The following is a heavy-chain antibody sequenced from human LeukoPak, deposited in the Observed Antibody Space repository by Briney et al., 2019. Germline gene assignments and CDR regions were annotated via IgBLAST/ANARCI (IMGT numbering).Heavy chain of an antibody. CDR2: ISGNGGST. Sequence: PGGSLRLSCAASGFTFSNFAMSWVRQAPGKGLEWVSAISGNGGSTYYADSVKGRFTISRDSSENTLYLQMNRLRAEDTAVYYYAKNGETVGYYRGYFYYWGQGTLVTVSS. CDR1: GFTFSNFA. V-gene: IGHV3-23*01. D-gene: IGHD3-22*01. CDR3: AKNGETVGYYRGYFYY. J-gene: IGHJ4*02.